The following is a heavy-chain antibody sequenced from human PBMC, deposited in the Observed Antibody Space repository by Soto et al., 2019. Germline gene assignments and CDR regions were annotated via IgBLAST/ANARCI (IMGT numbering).Heavy chain of an antibody. J-gene: IGHJ5*02. D-gene: IGHD7-27*01. CDR1: GYSISIGYY. V-gene: IGHV4-38-2*02. CDR3: AREKGKLGQNWFDP. CDR2: IYHSVTT. Sequence: PSETLSLTCAVSGYSISIGYYWGWIRQPPGKGLEWIGCIYHSVTTYYNPSLKSRVSISVDTSKNQFSLNLSSVTAADTAVYYCAREKGKLGQNWFDPWGQGTMVTV.